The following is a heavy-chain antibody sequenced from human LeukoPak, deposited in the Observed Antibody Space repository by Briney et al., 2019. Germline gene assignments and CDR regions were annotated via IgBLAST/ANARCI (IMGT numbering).Heavy chain of an antibody. CDR1: GFTFRDYD. CDR3: ARAPVTSCRGAFCYPFDY. V-gene: IGHV3-23*01. D-gene: IGHD2-15*01. Sequence: GGSLRLSCAASGFTFRDYDMTWIRQVPGKGLEWVSATSSSDDGTYYADSVRGRFTISRDNSKNTLYLQMNRLRVEDAALYYCARAPVTSCRGAFCYPFDYWGQGILVTVSS. J-gene: IGHJ4*02. CDR2: TSSSDDGT.